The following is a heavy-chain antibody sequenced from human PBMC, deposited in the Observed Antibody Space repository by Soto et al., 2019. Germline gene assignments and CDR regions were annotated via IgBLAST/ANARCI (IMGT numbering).Heavy chain of an antibody. CDR2: IYSSGAGA. CDR1: GGSINSYY. V-gene: IGHV4-59*01. CDR3: ARASRNSAPFPFDS. Sequence: SETLSLTCTVSGGSINSYYWNWIRQPPGKGLEWIGYIYSSGAGANYNPSLKSRVTMSVDTSKNQFSLKINSVIAADTAVSFCARASRNSAPFPFDSGGQGTLVTVS. D-gene: IGHD1-26*01. J-gene: IGHJ4*02.